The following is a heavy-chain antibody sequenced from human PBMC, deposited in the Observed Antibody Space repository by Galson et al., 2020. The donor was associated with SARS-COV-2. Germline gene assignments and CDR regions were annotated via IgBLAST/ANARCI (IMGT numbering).Heavy chain of an antibody. J-gene: IGHJ3*02. D-gene: IGHD5-18*01. CDR2: INPNSGGT. CDR1: GYTFTGYY. Sequence: ASVKVSCKASGYTFTGYYMHWVRQAPGQGLEWMGWINPNSGGTNYAQKFQGRVTMTRDTSISIAYMELSRLRSDDTAVYYCARDGTAMVTNCVDIWGQGTMVTVSS. CDR3: ARDGTAMVTNCVDI. V-gene: IGHV1-2*02.